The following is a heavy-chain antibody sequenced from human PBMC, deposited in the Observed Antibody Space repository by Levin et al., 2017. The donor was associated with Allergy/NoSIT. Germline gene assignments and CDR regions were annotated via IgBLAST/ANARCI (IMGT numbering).Heavy chain of an antibody. V-gene: IGHV3-23*01. CDR1: GFTFNNYA. J-gene: IGHJ4*02. D-gene: IGHD2-2*01. CDR3: VRLTCSSTSCLDN. Sequence: PGGSLRLSCAASGFTFNNYAMSWVRQAPGKGLEWVSGISGSGASTYYVDSVKGRFTISRDNSKNTLYLQMNSLRAEDTALYYCVRLTCSSTSCLDNWGQGTLVTVSP. CDR2: ISGSGAST.